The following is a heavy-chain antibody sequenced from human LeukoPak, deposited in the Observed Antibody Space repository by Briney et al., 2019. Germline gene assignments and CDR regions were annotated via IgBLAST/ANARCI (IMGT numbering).Heavy chain of an antibody. CDR3: ARSEMGGYTFDH. J-gene: IGHJ4*02. CDR1: GGSISSYY. D-gene: IGHD5-24*01. CDR2: IYYSGST. V-gene: IGHV4-59*01. Sequence: SETLSLTCTVSGGSISSYYWSWIRQPPGKGLEWIGYIYYSGSTNYNPSLKSRVTISVDRSKNQFSLKVSSVTAADTAVYYCARSEMGGYTFDHWGQGTLVTVSS.